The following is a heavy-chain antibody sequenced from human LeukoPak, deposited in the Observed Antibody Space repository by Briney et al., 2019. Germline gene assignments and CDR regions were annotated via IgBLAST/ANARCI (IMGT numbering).Heavy chain of an antibody. D-gene: IGHD3-22*01. J-gene: IGHJ3*02. CDR1: GFTFSSYA. V-gene: IGHV3-23*01. Sequence: PGGSLRLSCAASGFTFSSYAMSWVRQAPGKGLEWVSAISGSGGSTYYADSVKGRFTISRDNSKNTLYLQMNSLRAEDTAVYYCATDVDPWGMYYYDSSGYAFDIWGQGTMVTVSS. CDR2: ISGSGGST. CDR3: ATDVDPWGMYYYDSSGYAFDI.